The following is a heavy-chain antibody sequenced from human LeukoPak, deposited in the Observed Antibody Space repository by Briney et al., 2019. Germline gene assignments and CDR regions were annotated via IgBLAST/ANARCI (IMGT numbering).Heavy chain of an antibody. CDR1: GGNFSSYA. J-gene: IGHJ4*02. D-gene: IGHD3-10*01. CDR2: IISILGIA. CDR3: ARYPVVRGVIITFPDY. V-gene: IGHV1-69*04. Sequence: GASVKVFCKASGGNFSSYAISWVRQAPRQGLEGMGRIISILGIASYALKFQGRVTITADKSTSTAYMELSSLRSEDTAVYYCARYPVVRGVIITFPDYWGQGTLVTVSS.